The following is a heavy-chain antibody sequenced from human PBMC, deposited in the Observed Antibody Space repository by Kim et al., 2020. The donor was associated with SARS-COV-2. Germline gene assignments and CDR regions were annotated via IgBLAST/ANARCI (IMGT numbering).Heavy chain of an antibody. Sequence: GGSLRLSCAASGFTFDDYAMHWVRQAPGKGLEWVSGISWNSGSIGYADSVKGRFTISRDNAKNSLYLQMNSLRAEDTALYYCAKDIHSWSTTPTSFDYWGQGTLVTVSS. CDR1: GFTFDDYA. J-gene: IGHJ4*02. D-gene: IGHD6-13*01. CDR2: ISWNSGSI. V-gene: IGHV3-9*01. CDR3: AKDIHSWSTTPTSFDY.